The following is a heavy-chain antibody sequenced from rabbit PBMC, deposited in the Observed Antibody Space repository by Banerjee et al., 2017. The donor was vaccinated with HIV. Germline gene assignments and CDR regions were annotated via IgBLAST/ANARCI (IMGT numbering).Heavy chain of an antibody. V-gene: IGHV1S45*01. CDR3: VRGYDDYGDYFNL. CDR2: INTSSGNT. J-gene: IGHJ4*01. Sequence: QEQLEESGGGLVKPEGSLTLTCKASGFSFSNKYVMCWVRQAPGKGLEWIACINTSSGNTVYATWAKGRFTISRTSSTTVALQMTSLTAADTATYFCVRGYDDYGDYFNLWGPGTLVTVS. D-gene: IGHD2-1*01. CDR1: GFSFSNKYV.